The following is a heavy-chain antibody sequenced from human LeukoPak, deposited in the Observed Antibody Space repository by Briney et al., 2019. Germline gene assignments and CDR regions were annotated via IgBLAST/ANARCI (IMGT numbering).Heavy chain of an antibody. CDR2: ISNSGTT. J-gene: IGHJ5*02. D-gene: IGHD4-17*01. V-gene: IGHV4-59*01. CDR1: GGSMNDNY. CDR3: ARVARGAVTSNWFDP. Sequence: PSETLSLTCSVSGGSMNDNYLTWIRQAPGKGLEWIGYISNSGTTDYNPSLKSRVTMSVDTSKNEFSLKLTSVTAADTAMYYCARVARGAVTSNWFDPWGQGTLVTVSS.